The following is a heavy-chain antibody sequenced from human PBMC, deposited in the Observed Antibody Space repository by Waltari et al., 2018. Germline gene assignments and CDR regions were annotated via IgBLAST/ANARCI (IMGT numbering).Heavy chain of an antibody. J-gene: IGHJ4*02. V-gene: IGHV4-34*01. Sequence: QVQLQQWGAGLLKPSETLSLTCAVYGGSFSGYYWSWIRQAPGKGLEWIGEINHSGSTNYNPSLKSRVTISVDTSKNQFSLKLSSVTAADTAVYYCARVRDSSGYYYMDPFDYWGQGTLVTVSS. CDR1: GGSFSGYY. D-gene: IGHD3-22*01. CDR2: INHSGST. CDR3: ARVRDSSGYYYMDPFDY.